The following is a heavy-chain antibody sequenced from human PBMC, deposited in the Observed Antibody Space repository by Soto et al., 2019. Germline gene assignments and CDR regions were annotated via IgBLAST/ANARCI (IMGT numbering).Heavy chain of an antibody. CDR1: GFTFSTYD. J-gene: IGHJ6*02. CDR3: ARAYLGRLPRRADYYYALDV. Sequence: GGSLRLSCAASGFTFSTYDMHWVRQVPGKGLEWVSAIGSAHDPYYLGSVKGRFSISRENAKNSLYLQMNSLTTGDTAVYYCARAYLGRLPRRADYYYALDVWGQGATVTVSS. CDR2: IGSAHDP. D-gene: IGHD1-26*01. V-gene: IGHV3-13*05.